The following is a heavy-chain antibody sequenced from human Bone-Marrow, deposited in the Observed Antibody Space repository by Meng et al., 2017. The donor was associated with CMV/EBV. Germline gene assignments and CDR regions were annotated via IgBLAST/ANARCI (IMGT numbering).Heavy chain of an antibody. CDR2: IWYDGSNK. Sequence: GESLKISCAASGFTFSSYGMHWVRQAPGKGLEWVAVIWYDGSNKYYADSVKGRFTISRDNSKNTLYLQMNSLRAEDTAVYYCAKDWNQSYGMAVWGQGTTVTVSS. CDR1: GFTFSSYG. D-gene: IGHD1-1*01. V-gene: IGHV3-33*06. J-gene: IGHJ6*02. CDR3: AKDWNQSYGMAV.